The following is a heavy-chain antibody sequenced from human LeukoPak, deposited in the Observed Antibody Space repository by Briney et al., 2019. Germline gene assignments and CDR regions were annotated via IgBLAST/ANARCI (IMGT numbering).Heavy chain of an antibody. D-gene: IGHD3-9*01. CDR2: IWYDGSNK. V-gene: IGHV3-33*01. CDR3: ARGPARYYDIYLDY. Sequence: GGSLRLSCAASGFTFSSYGMHWVRQAPGKGLEWVAVIWYDGSNKYYADSVKGRFTISRDNSKNTLYLQMNSLRAEDTAVYYCARGPARYYDIYLDYWGQGTLDTVSS. J-gene: IGHJ4*02. CDR1: GFTFSSYG.